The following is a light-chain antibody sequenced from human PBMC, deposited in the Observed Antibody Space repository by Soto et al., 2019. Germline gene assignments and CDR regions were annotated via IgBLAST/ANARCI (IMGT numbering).Light chain of an antibody. CDR3: QQYGSSPRT. CDR1: RGVSANY. Sequence: ENVLTQSPGTLSLSPGEGATLSCRASRGVSANYLAWYQQKPGQAPTLLIYGASIRAAGIPDRFSGSGSGTDFTLTIRRLEPEDFAVYYCQQYGSSPRTFGQGTKVDIK. V-gene: IGKV3-20*01. J-gene: IGKJ1*01. CDR2: GAS.